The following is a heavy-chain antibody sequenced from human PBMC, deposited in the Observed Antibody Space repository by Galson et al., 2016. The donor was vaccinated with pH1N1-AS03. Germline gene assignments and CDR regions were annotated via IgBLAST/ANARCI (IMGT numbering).Heavy chain of an antibody. V-gene: IGHV3-74*03. D-gene: IGHD3-16*01. CDR3: VKVQFGAHGLYGLDV. Sequence: SLRLSCAASGFTFPSHWMHWVRQAPGKGLVWVSRMNNNGAYTAYADAVKGRFTISRDNAKGTVYLQMNSLRVDDTALYYCVKVQFGAHGLYGLDVWGQGTTVTVSS. CDR1: GFTFPSHW. CDR2: MNNNGAYT. J-gene: IGHJ6*02.